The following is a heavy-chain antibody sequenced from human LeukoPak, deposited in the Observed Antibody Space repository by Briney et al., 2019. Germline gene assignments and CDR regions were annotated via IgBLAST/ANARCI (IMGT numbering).Heavy chain of an antibody. CDR3: ARGPFGGDAFDI. D-gene: IGHD3-10*01. J-gene: IGHJ3*02. Sequence: ASVKVSCKASGYTFTSYDINWVRQAPGQGLEWMGWMNPSSGNTGYAQKFQGRVTMTRNTSISTAYMELSSLRSEDTAVYYCARGPFGGDAFDIWGQGTMVTVSS. CDR1: GYTFTSYD. V-gene: IGHV1-8*01. CDR2: MNPSSGNT.